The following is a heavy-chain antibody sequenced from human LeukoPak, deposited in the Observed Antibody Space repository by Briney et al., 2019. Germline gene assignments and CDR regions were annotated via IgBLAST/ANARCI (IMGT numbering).Heavy chain of an antibody. V-gene: IGHV1-2*02. Sequence: ASVKVSCKASGYTFTGYYMHWVRRAPGQGREWMGWINPNRGGTNYAQKFQGRVPMTRDTSISTAYMELSRLRSDDTAVYYCARAQDYYDSSGYPDNAFDIWRQGTMVTVSS. CDR3: ARAQDYYDSSGYPDNAFDI. D-gene: IGHD3-22*01. J-gene: IGHJ3*02. CDR2: INPNRGGT. CDR1: GYTFTGYY.